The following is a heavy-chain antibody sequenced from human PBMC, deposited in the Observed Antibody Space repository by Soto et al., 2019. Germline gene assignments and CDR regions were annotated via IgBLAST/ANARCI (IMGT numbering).Heavy chain of an antibody. D-gene: IGHD2-15*01. Sequence: LSLTCTVSGGSIYRSGYYWGWIRQPPGRGLEWIGNIDYNGVTYSNPSLKSRVTISRDTSKNQFSLKLTSVTAADTALYYCGKVLVGATGHTDSDSWGPGTLVTVSS. CDR1: GGSIYRSGYY. CDR3: GKVLVGATGHTDSDS. CDR2: IDYNGVT. V-gene: IGHV4-39*01. J-gene: IGHJ4*02.